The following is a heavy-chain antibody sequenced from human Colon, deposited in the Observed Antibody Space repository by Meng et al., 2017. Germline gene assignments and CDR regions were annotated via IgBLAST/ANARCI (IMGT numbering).Heavy chain of an antibody. CDR3: ARTAMLDS. J-gene: IGHJ5*01. CDR2: MNPNNGNT. CDR1: GYTFTSCD. Sequence: QVQLVQSGAEVRTPGASVKVTCKASGYTFTSCDINWVRQATGRGLEWLGWMNPNNGNTGSAQKFQGRVSMTRDTSIGTAYMELSGLTSEDTAVYYCARTAMLDSWGQGTLVTVSS. V-gene: IGHV1-8*01. D-gene: IGHD2-2*01.